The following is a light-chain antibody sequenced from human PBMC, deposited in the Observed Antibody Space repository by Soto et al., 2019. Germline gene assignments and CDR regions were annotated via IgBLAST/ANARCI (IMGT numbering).Light chain of an antibody. V-gene: IGKV3-15*01. CDR3: QQYNNWPPWT. J-gene: IGKJ1*01. CDR1: QSIRNN. Sequence: EIVMMQSPVTLSVSPGERATLACRASQSIRNNLAWYQQKPGQPPRLLIYGVSTRATGTPARFSGSGSGTDFTLTVSDLQSEDFAVYYCQQYNNWPPWTFGHGTQVEIK. CDR2: GVS.